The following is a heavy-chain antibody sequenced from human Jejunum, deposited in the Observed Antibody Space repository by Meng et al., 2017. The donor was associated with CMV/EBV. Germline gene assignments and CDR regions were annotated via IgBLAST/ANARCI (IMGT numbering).Heavy chain of an antibody. D-gene: IGHD3-16*01. V-gene: IGHV3-15*07. CDR3: TSDSLRY. CDR1: GFTITGAW. Sequence: LRPCCGGSGFTITGAWMPWGRQAPGKGLEWVGRIKGKIDGETTDYAAPVKGRFTISRDDSKNTVYLQMNSLKVEDTGVYYCTSDSLRYWGQGALVTVSS. J-gene: IGHJ4*02. CDR2: IKGKIDGETT.